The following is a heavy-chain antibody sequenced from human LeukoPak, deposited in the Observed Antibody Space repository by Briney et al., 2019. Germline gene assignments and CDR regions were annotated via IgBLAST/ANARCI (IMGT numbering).Heavy chain of an antibody. J-gene: IGHJ6*03. CDR3: ARVGYDIRASKRYYYYYMDV. V-gene: IGHV4-61*02. CDR1: GGSISSGSYY. CDR2: IYTSGST. Sequence: PSETLSLTCTVSGGSISSGSYYWSWIRQPAGKGLEWIGRIYTSGSTNYNPSLKSRVTISVDTSKNQFSLKLSSVAAADTAVYYCARVGYDIRASKRYYYYYMDVWGKGTTVTISS. D-gene: IGHD3-9*01.